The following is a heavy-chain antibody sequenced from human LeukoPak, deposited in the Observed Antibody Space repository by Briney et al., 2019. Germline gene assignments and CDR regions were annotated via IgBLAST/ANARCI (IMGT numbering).Heavy chain of an antibody. V-gene: IGHV3-49*04. Sequence: GVSLTLSCAVSGFTFGEYDMIWVPHAPGKGLEGVGIIRSKLYGETTEYAACVQGRFTMSRDDGKRTAFLQMNNLKTDDTAVYFCSRAGNDYNNYDYHHWGQGTLVTVAS. CDR2: IRSKLYGETT. D-gene: IGHD4-11*01. CDR3: SRAGNDYNNYDYHH. J-gene: IGHJ5*02. CDR1: GFTFGEYD.